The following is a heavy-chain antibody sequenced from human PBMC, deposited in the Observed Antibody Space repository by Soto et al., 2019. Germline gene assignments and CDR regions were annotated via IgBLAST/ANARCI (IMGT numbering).Heavy chain of an antibody. D-gene: IGHD5-18*01. V-gene: IGHV3-21*01. CDR1: GFTFSSYS. Sequence: EVQLVESGGGLVKPGGSLRLSCAASGFTFSSYSMNWVRQAPGKGLEWVSSISSSSSYIYYADSVKGRFTISRDNAKNSRYLQMNSLRAEDTAVYYCARAASRAQLWLFDYWGQGTLVPVSS. CDR2: ISSSSSYI. CDR3: ARAASRAQLWLFDY. J-gene: IGHJ4*02.